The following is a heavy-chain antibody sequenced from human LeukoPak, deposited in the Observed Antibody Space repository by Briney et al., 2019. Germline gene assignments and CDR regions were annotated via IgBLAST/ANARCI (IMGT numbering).Heavy chain of an antibody. D-gene: IGHD3-16*01. V-gene: IGHV4-4*07. J-gene: IGHJ3*02. Sequence: SETPSLTCTVSGGSISSYYWSWIRQPAGKGLEWIGRIYTSGSTNYNPSLKSRVTMSVDTSKNQFSLKLSSVTAADTAVYYCASGGGGVLGSAFDIWGQGTMVTVSS. CDR2: IYTSGST. CDR1: GGSISSYY. CDR3: ASGGGGVLGSAFDI.